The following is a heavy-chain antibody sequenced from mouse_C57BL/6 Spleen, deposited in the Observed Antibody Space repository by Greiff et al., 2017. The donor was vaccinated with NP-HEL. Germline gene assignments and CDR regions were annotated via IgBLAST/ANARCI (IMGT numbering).Heavy chain of an antibody. CDR3: ATNDYGYAMDY. Sequence: EVMLVESGGGLVKPGGSLKLSCAASGFTFSSYTMSWVRQTPEKGLEWVATISGGGGNTYYPDSVKGRFTISRDNAKNTLYLQLSSLRSEDTALYYCATNDYGYAMDYWGQGTSVTVSS. CDR1: GFTFSSYT. J-gene: IGHJ4*01. V-gene: IGHV5-9*01. D-gene: IGHD2-4*01. CDR2: ISGGGGNT.